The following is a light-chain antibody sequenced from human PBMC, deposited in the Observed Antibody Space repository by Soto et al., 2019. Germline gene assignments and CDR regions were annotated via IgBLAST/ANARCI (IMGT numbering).Light chain of an antibody. CDR1: QGIRDD. CDR3: LLDYSYPRT. J-gene: IGKJ1*01. V-gene: IGKV1-6*01. CDR2: TAS. Sequence: AIQMTQSPFSLSASVGDRVTITCRASQGIRDDLSWYQQKAGKAPKLLIFTASKLNSGVPSRFSGSFSGTNFSLTISDLQPEDCATYYCLLDYSYPRTFGQGTKVEI.